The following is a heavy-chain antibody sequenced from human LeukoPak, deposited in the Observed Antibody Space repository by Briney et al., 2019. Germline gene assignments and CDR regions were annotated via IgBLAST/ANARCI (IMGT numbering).Heavy chain of an antibody. V-gene: IGHV4-34*01. Sequence: SETLSLTCAVYGGSFSGYYWSWIRQPPGKGLEWIGEINHSGSTNYNPSLKSRVTISVDTSKNQFSLKLSSVTAADTAVYYCAREGTTVVTWGPRTFGFDPWGQGTLVTVSS. D-gene: IGHD4-23*01. CDR1: GGSFSGYY. J-gene: IGHJ5*02. CDR2: INHSGST. CDR3: AREGTTVVTWGPRTFGFDP.